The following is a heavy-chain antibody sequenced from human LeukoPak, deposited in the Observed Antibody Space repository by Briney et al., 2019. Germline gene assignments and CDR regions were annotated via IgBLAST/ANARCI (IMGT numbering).Heavy chain of an antibody. CDR1: GGTFSGYY. D-gene: IGHD1-26*01. V-gene: IGHV4-34*08. CDR2: IYYSGST. Sequence: KTSETLSLTCAVYGGTFSGYYWGWIRQPPGKGLEWIGNIYYSGSTYYNASLQSRVTISIDTSKNQFSLRLNSVTAADTAMYYCAKSGGYGLIDYWGQGTLVTVSS. J-gene: IGHJ4*02. CDR3: AKSGGYGLIDY.